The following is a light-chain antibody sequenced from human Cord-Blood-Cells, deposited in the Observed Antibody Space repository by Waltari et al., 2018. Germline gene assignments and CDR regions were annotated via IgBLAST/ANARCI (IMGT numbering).Light chain of an antibody. V-gene: IGKV1-5*03. CDR1: QSISSW. CDR3: QQYNSYPGYT. J-gene: IGKJ2*01. Sequence: DIQMTQSPSPLSASVGDRVTITCRASQSISSWLAWYQQKPGKAPKLLIYKASSLESGVSSRFSGSGSGTEFTLTISSLQPDDFATYYCQQYNSYPGYTFGQGTKLEIK. CDR2: KAS.